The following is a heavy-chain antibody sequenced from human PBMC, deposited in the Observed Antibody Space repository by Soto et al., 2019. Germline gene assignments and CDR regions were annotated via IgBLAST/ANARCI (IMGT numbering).Heavy chain of an antibody. D-gene: IGHD4-4*01. CDR2: IIPIFGTA. V-gene: IGHV1-69*01. Sequence: QVQLVQSGAEVTKPGSSVKVSCKASGGTFSSYAISWVRQAPGQALEWIGGIIPIFGTANYAQKFQGRVTITADESTSTAYMELSSLRSEDTAVYYCARQGAGRIVTNVWDYYYGMDVWGQGTTVTVSS. J-gene: IGHJ6*02. CDR3: ARQGAGRIVTNVWDYYYGMDV. CDR1: GGTFSSYA.